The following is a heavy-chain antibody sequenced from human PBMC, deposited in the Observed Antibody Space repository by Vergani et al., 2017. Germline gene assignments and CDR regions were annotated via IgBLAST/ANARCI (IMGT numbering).Heavy chain of an antibody. J-gene: IGHJ3*02. V-gene: IGHV3-30-3*01. Sequence: VQLLESGGGLVQPGGSLRLSCAASGFTFSSYAMHWVRQAPGKGLEWVAVISYDGSNKYYADSVKGRFTISRDNSKNTLYLQMNSLRAEDTAVYYCAANLVVAHAFDIWGQGTMVTVSS. CDR3: AANLVVAHAFDI. CDR1: GFTFSSYA. CDR2: ISYDGSNK. D-gene: IGHD3-22*01.